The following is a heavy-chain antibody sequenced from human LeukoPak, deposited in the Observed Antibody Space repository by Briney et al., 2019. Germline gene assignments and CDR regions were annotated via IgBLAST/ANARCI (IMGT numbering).Heavy chain of an antibody. Sequence: GRSLRLSCITCGFTFGDHAMSWVRQAPGKGLDWVGFIRSKGYGGTTEYAASVKGRFTISRDDSKSIAYLQMNSLKSEDTAVYYCTRGPTGRWLYYGMDVWGQGTTVIVSS. CDR2: IRSKGYGGTT. CDR1: GFTFGDHA. V-gene: IGHV3-49*04. J-gene: IGHJ6*02. CDR3: TRGPTGRWLYYGMDV. D-gene: IGHD5-24*01.